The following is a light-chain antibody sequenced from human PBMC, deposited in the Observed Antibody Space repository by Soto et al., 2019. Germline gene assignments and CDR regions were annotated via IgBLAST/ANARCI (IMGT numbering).Light chain of an antibody. CDR2: AAS. CDR3: QQVNSHPLT. V-gene: IGKV1-9*01. CDR1: QGIGTY. Sequence: DIPLTQSSSFLSASVGDRVTITCRASQGIGTYVAWYQQKPGTAPNLLIYAASTLQSGVPSRYSGSGSGTEFNLTISSLQPDDFATYYCQQVNSHPLTFGGGTKV. J-gene: IGKJ4*01.